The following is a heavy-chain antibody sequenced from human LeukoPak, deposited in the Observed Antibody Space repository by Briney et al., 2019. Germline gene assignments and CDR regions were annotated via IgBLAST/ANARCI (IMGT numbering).Heavy chain of an antibody. V-gene: IGHV3-23*01. J-gene: IGHJ6*03. Sequence: GGSLRLSCAASGFTFSSYAMSGVRQAPGKGLEWVSAISGSGGSTYYADSVKGRFTISRDNSKNTLYLQMNSLRAEDTAVYYCARFGGNYYYYYYMDVWGKGTTVTVSS. CDR2: ISGSGGST. CDR1: GFTFSSYA. CDR3: ARFGGNYYYYYYMDV. D-gene: IGHD3-10*01.